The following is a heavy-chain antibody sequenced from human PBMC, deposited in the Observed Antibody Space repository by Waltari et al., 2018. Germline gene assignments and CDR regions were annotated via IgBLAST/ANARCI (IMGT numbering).Heavy chain of an antibody. CDR3: ARGPEMITFGGVNN. CDR2: IYHSGST. V-gene: IGHV4-38-2*01. Sequence: QVQLQESGPGLVKPSETLSLTCAVSGYSISSGYYWGWIRQPPGEGLEWIGSIYHSGSTYYNPSLKSRVTISVDTSKNQFSLKLSSVTAADTAVYYCARGPEMITFGGVNNWGQGTLVTVFS. CDR1: GYSISSGYY. D-gene: IGHD3-16*01. J-gene: IGHJ4*02.